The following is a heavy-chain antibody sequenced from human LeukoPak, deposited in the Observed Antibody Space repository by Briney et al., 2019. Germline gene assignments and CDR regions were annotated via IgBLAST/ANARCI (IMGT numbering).Heavy chain of an antibody. CDR2: IYYSGST. CDR3: AREGSRSTFQQ. D-gene: IGHD2-2*01. Sequence: SETLSLTCTVSGGSISSGDYYWSWIRQPPGKGLEWIGYIYYSGSTYYNPSLKSRVTISVDTSKNQFSLKLSSVTAADTAVYYCAREGSRSTFQQWGQGTLVTVSS. J-gene: IGHJ1*01. CDR1: GGSISSGDYY. V-gene: IGHV4-30-4*08.